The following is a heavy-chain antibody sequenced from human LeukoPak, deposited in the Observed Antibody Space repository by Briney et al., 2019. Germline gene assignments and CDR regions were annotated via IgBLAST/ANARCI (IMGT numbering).Heavy chain of an antibody. D-gene: IGHD3-10*01. J-gene: IGHJ4*02. Sequence: GASVKVSCKASGGTFSSYAITWVRQAPGQGLEWMGWINPNSGGTNYAQKFQGRVTMTRDTSISTAYMELSRLRSDDTAVYYCARVSRSVGRGDYWGQGTLVTVSS. V-gene: IGHV1-2*02. CDR3: ARVSRSVGRGDY. CDR2: INPNSGGT. CDR1: GGTFSSYA.